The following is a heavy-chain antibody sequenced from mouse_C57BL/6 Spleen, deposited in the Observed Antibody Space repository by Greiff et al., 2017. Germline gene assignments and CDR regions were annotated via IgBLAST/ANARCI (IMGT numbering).Heavy chain of an antibody. CDR2: INPYNGGT. CDR3: ARKERVYFDY. V-gene: IGHV1-19*01. Sequence: EVQLQQSGPVLVKPGASVKMSCKASGYTFTDYYMNWVKQSHGKSLEWIGVINPYNGGTSYNQKFKGKATLTVDKSSSTAYMELNSLTSEDSAVYYCARKERVYFDYWGQGTTLTVSS. CDR1: GYTFTDYY. J-gene: IGHJ2*01.